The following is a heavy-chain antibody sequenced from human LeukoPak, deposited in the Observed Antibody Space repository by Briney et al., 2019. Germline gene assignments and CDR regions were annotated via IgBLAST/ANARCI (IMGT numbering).Heavy chain of an antibody. CDR2: VTGSGGST. D-gene: IGHD3-10*01. V-gene: IGHV3-23*01. CDR3: EKKGGSGNYPYYYFDY. Sequence: GGSLRLSCAASGFTFSIYAMNWVRQAPGKGLEWVSSVTGSGGSTWYADSVKGRFTISRDNSKETLYLQMNSLRAEDTAVYYCEKKGGSGNYPYYYFDYWAQGTLVTVSS. CDR1: GFTFSIYA. J-gene: IGHJ4*02.